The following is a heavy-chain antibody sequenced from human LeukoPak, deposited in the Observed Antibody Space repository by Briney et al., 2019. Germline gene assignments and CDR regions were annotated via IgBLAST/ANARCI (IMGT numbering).Heavy chain of an antibody. Sequence: SETLSLTCTVSGGSISSSSYYWGWIRQPPGKGLEWIGSIYYSGSTYYNPSLKSRVTISVDTSKNQFSLKLSSVTAADTAVYYCARHYYDSSGYLYYFDYWGQGTLVTVSS. D-gene: IGHD3-22*01. CDR1: GGSISSSSYY. CDR3: ARHYYDSSGYLYYFDY. J-gene: IGHJ4*02. CDR2: IYYSGST. V-gene: IGHV4-39*07.